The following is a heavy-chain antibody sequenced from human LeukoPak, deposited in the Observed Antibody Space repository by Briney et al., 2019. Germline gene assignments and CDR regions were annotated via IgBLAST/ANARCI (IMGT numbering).Heavy chain of an antibody. CDR2: IIPIFGTA. D-gene: IGHD3-22*01. Sequence: SVEVSCKASGGTFSSYAISWVRQAPGQGLEWMGGIIPIFGTANYAQKFQGRVTITADESTSTAYMELSSLRSEDTAVYYCARDTFDSSGTDYWGQGTLVTVSS. CDR3: ARDTFDSSGTDY. CDR1: GGTFSSYA. V-gene: IGHV1-69*13. J-gene: IGHJ4*02.